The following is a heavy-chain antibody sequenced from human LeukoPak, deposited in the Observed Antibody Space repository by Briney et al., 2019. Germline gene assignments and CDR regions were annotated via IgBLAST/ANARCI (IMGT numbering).Heavy chain of an antibody. CDR2: INWNGGST. J-gene: IGHJ4*02. CDR3: VKETGITGAGDC. D-gene: IGHD1-20*01. Sequence: GGSLRLSCAASGFTFDDYGMSWVRQAPGKGLEWVSGINWNGGSTGYADSVKGRFTISRDSSKNTLYLQMNNLRPEDTAVYYCVKETGITGAGDCWGQGTLVTVSS. V-gene: IGHV3-20*04. CDR1: GFTFDDYG.